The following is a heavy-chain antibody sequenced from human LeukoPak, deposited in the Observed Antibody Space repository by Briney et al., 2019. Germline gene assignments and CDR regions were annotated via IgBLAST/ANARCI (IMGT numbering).Heavy chain of an antibody. CDR2: FYPGDSNT. J-gene: IGHJ5*02. CDR3: ARPHVRTAYYSFEL. CDR1: GYNFTSFW. Sequence: GESLKISCQGSGYNFTSFWIAWVRQMPGKGLEWMGSFYPGDSNTRYSPSFQGRVTFSADKSISTAYMQWSNLKASDTAMYYCARPHVRTAYYSFELWGQGTQVTVSS. V-gene: IGHV5-51*01. D-gene: IGHD3/OR15-3a*01.